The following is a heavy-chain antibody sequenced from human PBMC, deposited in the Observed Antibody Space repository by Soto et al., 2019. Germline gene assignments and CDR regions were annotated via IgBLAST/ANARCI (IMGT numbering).Heavy chain of an antibody. CDR3: ARGPSPGAFDI. CDR2: IRPSGGST. J-gene: IGHJ3*02. CDR1: GYTFTSYY. Sequence: ASVKVSCKASGYTFTSYYMHWVRQAPGQGLEWMGIIRPSGGSTTYAQKFQGRVTMTRDTSTSTVYMELSSLRSEDTAVYYCARGPSPGAFDIWGQGTMVTVSS. V-gene: IGHV1-46*01.